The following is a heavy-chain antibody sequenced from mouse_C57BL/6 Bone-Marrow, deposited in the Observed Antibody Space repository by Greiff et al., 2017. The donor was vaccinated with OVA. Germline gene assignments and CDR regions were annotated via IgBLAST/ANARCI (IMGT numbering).Heavy chain of an antibody. CDR1: GFTFSDYY. CDR3: ARDGVMVTTGGFAY. J-gene: IGHJ3*01. D-gene: IGHD2-2*01. CDR2: ISNGGGST. Sequence: EVQLVESGGGLVQPGGSLKLSCAASGFTFSDYYMYWVRQTPEKRLEWVAYISNGGGSTYYPDTVKGRFTISRDNAKNTLYLQMSRLKSEDTAMYYCARDGVMVTTGGFAYWGQGTLVTVSA. V-gene: IGHV5-12*01.